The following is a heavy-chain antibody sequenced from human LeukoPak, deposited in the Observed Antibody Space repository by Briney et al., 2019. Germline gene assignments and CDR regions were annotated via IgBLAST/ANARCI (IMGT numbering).Heavy chain of an antibody. CDR2: IYSGGST. V-gene: IGHV3-66*01. D-gene: IGHD3-10*01. CDR3: ARDYTYYYGSGSPFDP. CDR1: GFTVSSNY. J-gene: IGHJ5*02. Sequence: QPGGSLRLSCAASGFTVSSNYMSWVRQAPGKGLEWVSVIYSGGSTYYADSVKGRFTISRDNSKNSLYLQMNSLRAEDTAVYYCARDYTYYYGSGSPFDPWGQGTLVTVSS.